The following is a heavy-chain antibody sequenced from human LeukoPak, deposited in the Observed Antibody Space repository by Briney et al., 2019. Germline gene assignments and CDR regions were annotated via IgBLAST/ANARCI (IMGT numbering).Heavy chain of an antibody. Sequence: GGSLRLACAASGFTFSNYAMSWVRQAPGKGLEWVSVISGSGGSTNFADSVKGRFTSSRDNSKNTLYLQMNSLRAEDTAVYYCARDGGRRGDYWGQGTLVTVSS. CDR2: ISGSGGST. V-gene: IGHV3-23*01. D-gene: IGHD3-16*01. CDR3: ARDGGRRGDY. J-gene: IGHJ4*02. CDR1: GFTFSNYA.